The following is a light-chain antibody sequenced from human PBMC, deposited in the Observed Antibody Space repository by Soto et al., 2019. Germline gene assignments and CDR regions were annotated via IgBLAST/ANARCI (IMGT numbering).Light chain of an antibody. J-gene: IGKJ4*01. Sequence: DIQMTQSPSSLSASVGGSVTITCRASQSIGTYLNWYQQESGRAPKLLICAASSLQSGVPSRFSGSGSGVNFTLSVSNLQPGEFATYYCQQTFSAPPTFGGGTKVDLK. CDR2: AAS. V-gene: IGKV1-39*01. CDR3: QQTFSAPPT. CDR1: QSIGTY.